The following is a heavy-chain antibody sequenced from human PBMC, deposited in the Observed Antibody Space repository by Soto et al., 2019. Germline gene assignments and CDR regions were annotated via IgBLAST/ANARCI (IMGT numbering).Heavy chain of an antibody. D-gene: IGHD6-19*01. V-gene: IGHV3-23*01. CDR3: AKAEKSSAVAGYFDS. Sequence: SGGSLRLSCSASEFMFSNYAMNCVRQAPGKGLEWVSAISGSGGITYYADSVKGRFTISRDNSKNTLYLQMNSLRAEDTAVYYCAKAEKSSAVAGYFDSWGQGTLVTVSS. CDR1: EFMFSNYA. CDR2: ISGSGGIT. J-gene: IGHJ4*02.